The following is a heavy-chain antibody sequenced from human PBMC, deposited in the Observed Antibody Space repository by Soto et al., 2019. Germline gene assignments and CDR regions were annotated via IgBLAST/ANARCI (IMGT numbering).Heavy chain of an antibody. Sequence: QVQLQESGPGLVKPSQTLSLTCTVSGGSISSGGYYWNWIRQHPGKGLEWIGYIYYSGTTYYNPSLKSCVTRSVDTSKNQFSLKLGSVTAADTAVYYCAASCVGCGGFNSSGMDVWGQGTTVTVSS. D-gene: IGHD2-21*01. CDR3: AASCVGCGGFNSSGMDV. CDR2: IYYSGTT. V-gene: IGHV4-31*03. CDR1: GGSISSGGYY. J-gene: IGHJ6*02.